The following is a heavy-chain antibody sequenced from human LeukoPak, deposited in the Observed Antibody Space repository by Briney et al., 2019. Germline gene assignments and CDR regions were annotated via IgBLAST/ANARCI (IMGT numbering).Heavy chain of an antibody. CDR3: ARDGSPARFDY. Sequence: ASVKVSCKTPGYTFNTYYIHWVRQAPGQGLEWMGIINPSGGSTTYAQKFQGRVTMTRDTSTTTVYMELNNLKSEDTAVYYCARDGSPARFDYWGHGTLVTVSS. J-gene: IGHJ4*01. CDR2: INPSGGST. V-gene: IGHV1-46*02. D-gene: IGHD6-13*01. CDR1: GYTFNTYY.